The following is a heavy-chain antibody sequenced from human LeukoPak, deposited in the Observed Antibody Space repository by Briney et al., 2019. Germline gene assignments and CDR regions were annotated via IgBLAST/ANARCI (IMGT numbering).Heavy chain of an antibody. CDR2: ISTSSSYI. V-gene: IGHV3-21*04. D-gene: IGHD2-15*01. J-gene: IGHJ4*02. CDR3: AKDVSLGYCSGGSCSAHFDH. CDR1: GFSFSSYS. Sequence: GGSLRLSCAASGFSFSSYSMNWVRQAPGEGLEWVSSISTSSSYIYYADSVKGRFTISRDNAKNSLYLQMNSLRAEDMALYYCAKDVSLGYCSGGSCSAHFDHWGQGTLVTVSS.